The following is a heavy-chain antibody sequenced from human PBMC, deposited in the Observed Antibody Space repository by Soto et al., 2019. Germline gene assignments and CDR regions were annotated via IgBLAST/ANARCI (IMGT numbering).Heavy chain of an antibody. J-gene: IGHJ5*02. V-gene: IGHV3-21*01. CDR2: ISSNSAYI. D-gene: IGHD6-25*01. Sequence: PGGSLRLSCAASGYTFRSFTMNWVRQAPGKGLEWVATISSNSAYIYYTDALRGRFTISRDNAKNSLHLQMNSLRAEDTAVYYCTSDASRDSGARGWFDPWGPGTLVTVSS. CDR3: TSDASRDSGARGWFDP. CDR1: GYTFRSFT.